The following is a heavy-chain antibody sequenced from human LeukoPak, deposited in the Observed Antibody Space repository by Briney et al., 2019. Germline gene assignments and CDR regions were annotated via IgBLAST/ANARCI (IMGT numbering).Heavy chain of an antibody. V-gene: IGHV4-30-2*01. CDR2: IYHSGST. CDR3: ARSYYYGSGSYYMWFDP. D-gene: IGHD3-10*01. CDR1: GGSINSDGYS. J-gene: IGHJ5*02. Sequence: SETLSLTCSVSGGSINSDGYSWSWIRQPPGKGLEWIGYIYHSGSTYHNPSLKSRVTISVDRSRNQFFLKLISVTAADTAVYYCARSYYYGSGSYYMWFDPWGQGTLVTVSS.